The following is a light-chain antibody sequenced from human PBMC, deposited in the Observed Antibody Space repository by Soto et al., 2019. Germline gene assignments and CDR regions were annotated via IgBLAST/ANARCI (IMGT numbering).Light chain of an antibody. V-gene: IGLV2-8*01. J-gene: IGLJ3*02. CDR1: SRDVGAYNY. CDR3: SSYAASNNFYFV. Sequence: QSVLTRPRSVSGSPGQSVTISCTGTSRDVGAYNYVSWYQQYPGKAPKLMIYEVTKRPSGVPDRFSGSKSGNTASLTVSGLQAEDEADYYCSSYAASNNFYFVFGGGTKVTVL. CDR2: EVT.